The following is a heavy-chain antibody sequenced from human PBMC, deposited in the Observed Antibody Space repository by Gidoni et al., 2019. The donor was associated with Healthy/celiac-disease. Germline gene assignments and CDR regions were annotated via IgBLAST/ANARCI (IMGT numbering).Heavy chain of an antibody. Sequence: EVQLLESGGGLVQPGGSLRLSCAASGFTFSSYAMSWVRQATGKGLEWVSAISGSGGSTHYADSVKGRFTISRDNAKNTLYLQMNSLRAEDTAVYYCAKALYGEPDPSYFDYWGQGTLVTVSS. CDR3: AKALYGEPDPSYFDY. CDR2: ISGSGGST. CDR1: GFTFSSYA. V-gene: IGHV3-23*01. J-gene: IGHJ4*02. D-gene: IGHD4-17*01.